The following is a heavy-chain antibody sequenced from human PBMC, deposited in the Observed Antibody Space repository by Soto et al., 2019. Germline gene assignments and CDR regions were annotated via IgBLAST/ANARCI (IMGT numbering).Heavy chain of an antibody. CDR1: GFTFSDYY. J-gene: IGHJ4*02. CDR2: ISYDGSNK. D-gene: IGHD3-22*01. Sequence: GSLRFSCAASGFTFSDYYMSWIRQAPGKGLEWVAVISYDGSNKYYADSVKGRFTISRDNSKNTLYLQMNSLRSEDTAVYYCAAGVPDYYDSSGYIKLRATGFDYWGQGTLVTVSS. CDR3: AAGVPDYYDSSGYIKLRATGFDY. V-gene: IGHV3-30*03.